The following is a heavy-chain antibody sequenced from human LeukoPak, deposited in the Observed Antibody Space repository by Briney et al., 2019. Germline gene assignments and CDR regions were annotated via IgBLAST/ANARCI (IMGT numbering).Heavy chain of an antibody. D-gene: IGHD3-3*01. V-gene: IGHV4-61*01. CDR1: GGSVSSGSYY. CDR3: ARGPYYDFWSGFGAFDI. Sequence: SETLSLTCTVSGGSVSSGSYYWSWIRQPPGKGLEWIGYIYYSGSTNYNPSLKSRVTISVDTSKNQFSPKLSSVTAADTAVYYCARGPYYDFWSGFGAFDIWGQGTMVTVSS. J-gene: IGHJ3*02. CDR2: IYYSGST.